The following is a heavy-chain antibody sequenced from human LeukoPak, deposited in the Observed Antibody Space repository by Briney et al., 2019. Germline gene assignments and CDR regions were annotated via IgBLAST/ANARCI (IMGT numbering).Heavy chain of an antibody. Sequence: SETLSLTCAVSGGSISSSNWWSWVRQPPGKGLEWIGEIYHSGSTNYNPSLKSRDTISVDKSKNQFSLKLSSVTAADTAVYYCARMYSSAYYGMDVWGKGTTDTVSS. D-gene: IGHD6-19*01. CDR3: ARMYSSAYYGMDV. CDR2: IYHSGST. CDR1: GGSISSSNW. V-gene: IGHV4-4*02. J-gene: IGHJ6*04.